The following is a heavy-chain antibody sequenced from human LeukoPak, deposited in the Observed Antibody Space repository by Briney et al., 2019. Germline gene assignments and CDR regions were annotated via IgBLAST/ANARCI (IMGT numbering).Heavy chain of an antibody. Sequence: PSQTLSLTCTVSGGSISSGDYYWSWIRQPPGKGLEWIGYIYYSGSTYYNPSLKSRVTISVDTSKNQFSLKLSSVTAADTAVYYCARLRYFDWPYAFDIWAKGQWSPSLQ. CDR1: GGSISSGDYY. CDR3: ARLRYFDWPYAFDI. CDR2: IYYSGST. D-gene: IGHD3-9*01. J-gene: IGHJ3*02. V-gene: IGHV4-30-4*01.